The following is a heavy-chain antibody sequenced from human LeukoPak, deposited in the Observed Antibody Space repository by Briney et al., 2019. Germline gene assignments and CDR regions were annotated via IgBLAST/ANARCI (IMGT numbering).Heavy chain of an antibody. Sequence: GGSLRPSCAASGFTFSSYAMSWVRQAPGKGLEWVSAISGSGGSTYYADSVKGRFTISRDNSKNTLYLQMNSLRAEDTAVYYCAKGPDPRVDTAMGYYFDYWGQGALVTVSS. D-gene: IGHD5-18*01. J-gene: IGHJ4*02. CDR2: ISGSGGST. V-gene: IGHV3-23*01. CDR3: AKGPDPRVDTAMGYYFDY. CDR1: GFTFSSYA.